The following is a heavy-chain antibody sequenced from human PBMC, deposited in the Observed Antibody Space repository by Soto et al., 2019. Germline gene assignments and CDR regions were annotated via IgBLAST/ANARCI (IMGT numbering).Heavy chain of an antibody. V-gene: IGHV4-59*01. D-gene: IGHD3-10*01. Sequence: QVQLQESGPGLVKPSETLSLTCTVSGGSISRYYWSWIRQPPGKGLEWIGYTDSSGSTNYNPSLKTRVTISVDTSKHQFSLKLSSLTAADTAVYYCARDRDGGHNWFDPWGQGTLVTVSS. CDR2: TDSSGST. CDR1: GGSISRYY. CDR3: ARDRDGGHNWFDP. J-gene: IGHJ5*02.